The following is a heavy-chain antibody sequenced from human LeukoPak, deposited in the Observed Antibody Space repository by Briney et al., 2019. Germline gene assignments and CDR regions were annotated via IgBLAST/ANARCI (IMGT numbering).Heavy chain of an antibody. D-gene: IGHD3-22*01. V-gene: IGHV3-30*18. CDR1: GFTFSNCG. J-gene: IGHJ4*02. CDR2: ISYDGSNK. CDR3: AKGSYYDSSGSFYFDY. Sequence: PGRSLRLSCAASGFTFSNCGMHWVRQAPGKGLEWVAVISYDGSNKYYADSVKGRFTISRDNSKNTLYVQVNSLGTEDTAAYYCAKGSYYDSSGSFYFDYWGQGTLVTVSS.